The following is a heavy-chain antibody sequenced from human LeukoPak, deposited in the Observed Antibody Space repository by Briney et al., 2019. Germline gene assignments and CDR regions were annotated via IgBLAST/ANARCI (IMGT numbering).Heavy chain of an antibody. Sequence: GGSLRLSCAASGLTFSTYWMHWVRQAPGKGLAWVARINPDGSIRAYADSVQGRVTISRDTTKNTRFMQMNSLRAEDTAVYYCAREARVGGALQSWGQGTPVTVSS. CDR3: AREARVGGALQS. CDR1: GLTFSTYW. CDR2: INPDGSIR. J-gene: IGHJ5*02. V-gene: IGHV3-74*03. D-gene: IGHD1-26*01.